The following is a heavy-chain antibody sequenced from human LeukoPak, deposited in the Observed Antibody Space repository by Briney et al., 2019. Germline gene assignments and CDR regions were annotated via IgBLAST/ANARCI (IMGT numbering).Heavy chain of an antibody. J-gene: IGHJ3*01. CDR1: GFRFGDYS. D-gene: IGHD3-10*01. V-gene: IGHV3-9*01. CDR3: AKDIVIRGGKWGGFSS. CDR2: LTWNSAII. Sequence: GGSLRLSCAASGFRFGDYSMHWVRQAPGKGLEWVSGLTWNSAIIGYADSVKGRFTISRDNAKNSLYLQMNSLSAEDTALYYCAKDIVIRGGKWGGFSSWGQGTKVTVFS.